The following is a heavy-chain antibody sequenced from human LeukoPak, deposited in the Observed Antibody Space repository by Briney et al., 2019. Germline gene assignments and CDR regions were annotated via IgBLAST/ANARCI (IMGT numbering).Heavy chain of an antibody. D-gene: IGHD4-23*01. V-gene: IGHV3-30*02. CDR3: AKGTTLVNELSN. J-gene: IGHJ4*02. CDR2: IRYDGSTE. CDR1: GFTFSHSG. Sequence: QSGGSLRLSCAASGFTFSHSGMHWVRQAPGKGLEWVAFIRYDGSTEYYADSVKGRFTISRDNSKNTLYLRMNSLRTAETALYYCAKGTTLVNELSNWGQGTLVTVSS.